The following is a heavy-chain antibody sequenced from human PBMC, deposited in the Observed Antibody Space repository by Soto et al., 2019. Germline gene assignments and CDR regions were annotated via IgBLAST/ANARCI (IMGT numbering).Heavy chain of an antibody. D-gene: IGHD3-22*01. J-gene: IGHJ4*02. V-gene: IGHV1-18*01. CDR2: ISAYNGNT. CDR3: ARDLTPGVVDH. CDR1: GYTFTSYG. Sequence: GXSVKVSCKASGYTFTSYGISWVRQAPGQGLEWMGWISAYNGNTKYAQKLQGRVTMTTDTSTSTAYMELRSLRSDDTAVYYCARDLTPGVVDHWGQGTLVTVSS.